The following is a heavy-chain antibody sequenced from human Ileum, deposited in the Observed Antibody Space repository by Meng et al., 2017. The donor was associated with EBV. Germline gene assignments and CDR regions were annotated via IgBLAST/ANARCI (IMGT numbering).Heavy chain of an antibody. CDR3: ARNVPGTSAYYD. Sequence: QVQLQEAGPGLVKPSDTLSLTLAVSGYSISSTNWWGWIRQPPGKGLEWIGYIYYSGSTSYNPSLKSRVTMSVDTSKNQFSLNLNSVTAVDMAVYYCARNVPGTSAYYDWGQGTLVTVSS. J-gene: IGHJ4*02. CDR1: GYSISSTNW. V-gene: IGHV4-28*01. D-gene: IGHD3-22*01. CDR2: IYYSGST.